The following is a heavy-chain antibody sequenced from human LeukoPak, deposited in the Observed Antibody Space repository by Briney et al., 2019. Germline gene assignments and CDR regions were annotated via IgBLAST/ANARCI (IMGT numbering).Heavy chain of an antibody. V-gene: IGHV3-13*01. J-gene: IGHJ4*02. CDR1: GFTFSSYD. D-gene: IGHD3-22*01. CDR3: ARDIYYDSSGYYGSVY. Sequence: GGSLRLSCAASGFTFSSYDMHWVRQATGKGLEWVSAIGTAGDTYYPGSVKGRFTISRENAKNSLYLQMNSLRAGDTAVYYCARDIYYDSSGYYGSVYWGQGTLVTVSS. CDR2: IGTAGDT.